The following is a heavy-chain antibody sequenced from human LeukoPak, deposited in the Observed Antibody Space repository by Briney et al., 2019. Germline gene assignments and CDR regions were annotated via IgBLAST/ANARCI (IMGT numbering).Heavy chain of an antibody. CDR2: IKSKTDGGTT. CDR3: TTDKSRLHYYDTRGNYYGMDV. Sequence: PGGSLRLSCAASGFTFSNAWMSWVRQAPGKGLEWVGRIKSKTDGGTTDYAAPVKGRFTISRDDSKNTLYLQMNSLKTEDTAVYYCTTDKSRLHYYDTRGNYYGMDVWGQGTTVTVSS. CDR1: GFTFSNAW. J-gene: IGHJ6*02. D-gene: IGHD3-22*01. V-gene: IGHV3-15*01.